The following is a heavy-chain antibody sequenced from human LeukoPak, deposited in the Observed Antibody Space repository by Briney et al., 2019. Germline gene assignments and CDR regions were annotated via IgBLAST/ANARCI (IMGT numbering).Heavy chain of an antibody. Sequence: ASVKVSCKASGYTFTSYDINWVRQATGQGLEWMGWMNPNSGNTGYAQKFQGRVTMTRNTSISTAYMELSSLRSEDTAVYDCAREGVSWYSYGMDVWGQGTTVTVSS. CDR3: AREGVSWYSYGMDV. D-gene: IGHD6-13*01. J-gene: IGHJ6*02. V-gene: IGHV1-8*01. CDR2: MNPNSGNT. CDR1: GYTFTSYD.